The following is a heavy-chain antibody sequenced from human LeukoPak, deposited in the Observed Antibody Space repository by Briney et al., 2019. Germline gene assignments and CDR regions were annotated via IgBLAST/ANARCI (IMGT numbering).Heavy chain of an antibody. V-gene: IGHV3-23*01. D-gene: IGHD6-13*01. CDR3: AKDYEASTSWREFFDF. J-gene: IGHJ4*02. Sequence: GGSLRLSCAASGFTFSHYAMSRVRQAPGKGLEWVSAISGDGVSTYYADSVKGLFTISRDNSKSTVYLQMSSLRAEDTAIYYCAKDYEASTSWREFFDFWGQGTLVTVSS. CDR1: GFTFSHYA. CDR2: ISGDGVST.